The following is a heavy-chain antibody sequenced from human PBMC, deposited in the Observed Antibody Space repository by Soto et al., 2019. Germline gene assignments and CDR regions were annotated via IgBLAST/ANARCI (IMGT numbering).Heavy chain of an antibody. J-gene: IGHJ3*02. CDR3: ARPRGSSSWRDAFDI. CDR1: GGSISSSSYY. CDR2: IYYSGST. D-gene: IGHD6-13*01. Sequence: TLSLTCTVSGGSISSSSYYWGWIRQPPGKGLEWIGSIYYSGSTYYNPSLKSRVTISVDTSKNQFSLKLSSVTAADTAVYYCARPRGSSSWRDAFDIWGQGTMVTVSS. V-gene: IGHV4-39*01.